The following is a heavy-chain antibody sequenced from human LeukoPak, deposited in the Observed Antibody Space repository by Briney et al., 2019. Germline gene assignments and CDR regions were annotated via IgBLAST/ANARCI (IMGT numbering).Heavy chain of an antibody. J-gene: IGHJ4*02. CDR2: IYYSGST. D-gene: IGHD1-1*01. CDR3: ARLSPSGGTTGIIDY. CDR1: GGSISSYY. V-gene: IGHV4-59*08. Sequence: SETLSLTCTVSGGSISSYYWSWIRQPPGKGLECIGYIYYSGSTNYNPSLKSRVTISVDTSKNQFSLKPSSVTAADTAVYYCARLSPSGGTTGIIDYWGQGTLVTVSS.